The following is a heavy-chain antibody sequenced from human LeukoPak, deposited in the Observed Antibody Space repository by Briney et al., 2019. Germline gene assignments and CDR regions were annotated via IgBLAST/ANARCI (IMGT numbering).Heavy chain of an antibody. V-gene: IGHV3-30*04. CDR1: GFTFSSYA. J-gene: IGHJ4*02. CDR2: ISYGGRDK. CDR3: ARDPDAVGATYFDH. Sequence: GGSLRLSCEVNGFTFSSYAMHWVRQAPGKGLEWVAIISYGGRDKYYADSVKGRFTISRDNSKKTLYLQMDSLRVEDTAVYYCARDPDAVGATYFDHWGQGTLVTVSS. D-gene: IGHD1-26*01.